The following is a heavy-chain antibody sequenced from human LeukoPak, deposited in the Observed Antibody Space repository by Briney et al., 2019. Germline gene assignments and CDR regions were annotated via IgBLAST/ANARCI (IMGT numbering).Heavy chain of an antibody. CDR1: GDSISSYY. CDR3: ARGYSNTVFFDY. Sequence: SETLSLTCTVSGDSISSYYWSWIRQPPGKGLEWIGYIYYSGSTNYNPSLKSRVTISVDTSKNQFSLKLSSVTAADTAVYFCARGYSNTVFFDYWGQGALVTVSS. J-gene: IGHJ4*02. D-gene: IGHD4-11*01. CDR2: IYYSGST. V-gene: IGHV4-59*08.